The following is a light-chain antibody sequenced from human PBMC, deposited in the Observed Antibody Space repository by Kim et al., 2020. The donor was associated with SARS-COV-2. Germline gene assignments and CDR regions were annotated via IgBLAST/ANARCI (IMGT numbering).Light chain of an antibody. Sequence: AAVGDRATITCRASQSINSWLAWYQQKPGKAPKLLIYAASSLESGVPSRFSGSRSGTEFTLTITSLQPDDFATYYCQQYNYYPYTFGQGTKLEI. CDR2: AAS. CDR3: QQYNYYPYT. CDR1: QSINSW. J-gene: IGKJ2*01. V-gene: IGKV1-5*01.